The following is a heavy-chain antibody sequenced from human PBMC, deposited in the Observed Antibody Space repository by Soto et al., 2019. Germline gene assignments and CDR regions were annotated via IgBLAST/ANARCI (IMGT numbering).Heavy chain of an antibody. J-gene: IGHJ2*01. CDR2: IYHSGST. V-gene: IGHV4-4*02. CDR3: ARARGGYYGDHRYFDL. CDR1: SDSISSSNW. Sequence: QVQLQESGPGLVKPSGTLSLTCAVSSDSISSSNWWSWVRQPPGKGLEWIGEIYHSGSTNYNPSLKSRVTISVDKSKNQFSLKLTSVTAADTAIYYCARARGGYYGDHRYFDLCGRGTLVTVSS. D-gene: IGHD3-10*01.